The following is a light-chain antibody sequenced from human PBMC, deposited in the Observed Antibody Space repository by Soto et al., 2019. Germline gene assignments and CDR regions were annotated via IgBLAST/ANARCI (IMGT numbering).Light chain of an antibody. CDR1: SSNIGSNT. J-gene: IGLJ1*01. CDR2: SNN. Sequence: QSVLTQPPSASGTPGQRVTISCSGSSSNIGSNTVNWYQQLPGTAPKLPIYSNNQRPSGVPDRFSGSKSGTSASLAISGLQSEDEADYYCAAWDDSLNAFYVFGTGTKLTVL. CDR3: AAWDDSLNAFYV. V-gene: IGLV1-44*01.